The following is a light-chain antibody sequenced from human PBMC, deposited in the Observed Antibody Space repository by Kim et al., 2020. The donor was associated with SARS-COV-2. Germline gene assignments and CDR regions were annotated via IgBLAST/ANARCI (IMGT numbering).Light chain of an antibody. V-gene: IGKV4-1*01. CDR2: WAS. J-gene: IGKJ3*01. CDR3: QQCYTAPFT. CDR1: QSVLYRSNNQNY. Sequence: ATINCKSSQSVLYRSNNQNYLAWYQQKPGQPPKLLIHWASIRESGVPDRFSGSGSGTDFTLTISSLQAEDVAIYYCQQCYTAPFTFGHGIKVDIK.